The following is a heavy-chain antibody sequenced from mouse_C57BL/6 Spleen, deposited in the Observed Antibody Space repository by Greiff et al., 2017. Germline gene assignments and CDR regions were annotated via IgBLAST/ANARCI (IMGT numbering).Heavy chain of an antibody. CDR2: INPNNGGT. J-gene: IGHJ2*01. Sequence: VQLQQSGPELVKPGASVKISCKASGYTFTDYYMNWVKQSHGKSLEWIGDINPNNGGTSYNQKFKGKATLTVDKSSSTAYMELRSLTSEDSAVYYCARRPPITTVVATDYFDDWGQGTTLTVSS. V-gene: IGHV1-26*01. CDR1: GYTFTDYY. CDR3: ARRPPITTVVATDYFDD. D-gene: IGHD1-1*01.